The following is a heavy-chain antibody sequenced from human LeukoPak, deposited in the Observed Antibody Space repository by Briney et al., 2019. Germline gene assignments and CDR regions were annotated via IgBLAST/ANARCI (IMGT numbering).Heavy chain of an antibody. J-gene: IGHJ6*02. D-gene: IGHD1-26*01. CDR3: ARGPDPGKVGAAIYYYYDMDV. Sequence: SETLSLTCAVYGGSFSGYYWSWIRQPPGKGLEWIGEINHSGSTNYNPSLKSRVTISVDTSKNQFSLKLSSVTAADTAVYYCARGPDPGKVGAAIYYYYDMDVWGQGTTVTVSS. CDR2: INHSGST. CDR1: GGSFSGYY. V-gene: IGHV4-34*01.